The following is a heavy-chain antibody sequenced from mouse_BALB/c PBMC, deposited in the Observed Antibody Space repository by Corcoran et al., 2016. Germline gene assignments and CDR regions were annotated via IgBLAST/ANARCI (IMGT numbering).Heavy chain of an antibody. CDR1: GYTFTNYG. Sequence: QIQLVQSGPELKKPGETVKISCKASGYTFTNYGMNWVKQAPGKGLKWMGWINTYTGEPTYADDFKGRFAFSLETSASTAYLQINNLKNEDTATYFCARRYGSIFYAMDYWGQGTSVTVSS. V-gene: IGHV9-3-1*01. CDR2: INTYTGEP. J-gene: IGHJ4*01. D-gene: IGHD1-1*01. CDR3: ARRYGSIFYAMDY.